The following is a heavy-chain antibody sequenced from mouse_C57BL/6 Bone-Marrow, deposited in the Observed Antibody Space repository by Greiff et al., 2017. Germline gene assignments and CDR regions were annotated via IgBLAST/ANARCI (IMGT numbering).Heavy chain of an antibody. D-gene: IGHD1-1*01. CDR2: IDPETGGT. CDR3: TRVIRGFAY. CDR1: GYTFTDYE. Sequence: VQLQQSGAELVRPGASVTLSCKASGYTFTDYEMHWVKQTPVHGLEWIGGIDPETGGTAYNQKFKGKAILTADKSSSTAYMELRSLTSEDSAVSVCTRVIRGFAYWGQGTLVTVSA. V-gene: IGHV1-15*01. J-gene: IGHJ3*01.